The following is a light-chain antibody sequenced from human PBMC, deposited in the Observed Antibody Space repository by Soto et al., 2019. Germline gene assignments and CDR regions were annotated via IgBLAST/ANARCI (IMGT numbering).Light chain of an antibody. Sequence: LTHPPSASGSPGQSFTIACTGTSSDVGGYNYVSWYQQHPGKAPKLMIYEVSKRPSGVPDRFSGSKSGNTASLTVSGLQAEDEADYYCSSYAGSNSYVFGTGTKVP. V-gene: IGLV2-8*01. CDR3: SSYAGSNSYV. CDR1: SSDVGGYNY. CDR2: EVS. J-gene: IGLJ1*01.